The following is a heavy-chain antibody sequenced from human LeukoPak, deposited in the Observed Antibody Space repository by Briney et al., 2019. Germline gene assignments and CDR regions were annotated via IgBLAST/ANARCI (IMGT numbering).Heavy chain of an antibody. J-gene: IGHJ4*02. CDR1: VGSIKTYY. CDR2: MYYSGIT. CDR3: AASGGYSSSWSL. V-gene: IGHV4-59*01. D-gene: IGHD6-13*01. Sequence: NPSETLSLTCSVSVGSIKTYYWNWLRQPPGKGLEWIANMYYSGITSYNPSLRSRVTMSVDTSRNQVSLNLNSVSAADTAVYYCAASGGYSSSWSLWGQGTLVTVSS.